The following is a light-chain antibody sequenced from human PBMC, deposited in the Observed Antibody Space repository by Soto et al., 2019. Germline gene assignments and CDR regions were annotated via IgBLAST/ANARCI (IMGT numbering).Light chain of an antibody. CDR2: GAS. V-gene: IGKV3-20*01. Sequence: EIVFTQSPGTLALSPGERATLSCRASQSVSSTYLIWYQQKPGQAPRLLIYGASSRATGVPDGFSGGGSGTDFTLTISRLEPEDFAVYYCQQYGSSLRTFGQGTKVDIK. CDR1: QSVSSTY. CDR3: QQYGSSLRT. J-gene: IGKJ1*01.